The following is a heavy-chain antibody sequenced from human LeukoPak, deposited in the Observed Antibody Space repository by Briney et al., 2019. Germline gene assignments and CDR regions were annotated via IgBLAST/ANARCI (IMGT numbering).Heavy chain of an antibody. D-gene: IGHD6-19*01. Sequence: ASVKVSCKASGYTFTSYAMNWVRQAPGQGLEWMGWINTNTGNPTYAQGFTGRFVFSLDTSVSTAYLQISSLKAEDTAVYYCARGHAGQWLISFTLRRYYMDVWGKGTTVTVSS. J-gene: IGHJ6*03. V-gene: IGHV7-4-1*02. CDR2: INTNTGNP. CDR3: ARGHAGQWLISFTLRRYYMDV. CDR1: GYTFTSYA.